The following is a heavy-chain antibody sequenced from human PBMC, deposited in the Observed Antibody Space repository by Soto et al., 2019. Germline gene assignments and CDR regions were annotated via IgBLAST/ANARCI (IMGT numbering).Heavy chain of an antibody. CDR3: ARMTAAGILYYYYGMAV. CDR1: GYTFTSYG. D-gene: IGHD6-13*01. J-gene: IGHJ6*02. V-gene: IGHV1-18*01. CDR2: ISAYNGNT. Sequence: ASVKVSCKASGYTFTSYGISLVRQAPGQGLEWMGWISAYNGNTNYAQKLQGRVTMTTDTSTSTAYMELRSLRSDDTAVYYCARMTAAGILYYYYGMAVWVQGTTVTVSS.